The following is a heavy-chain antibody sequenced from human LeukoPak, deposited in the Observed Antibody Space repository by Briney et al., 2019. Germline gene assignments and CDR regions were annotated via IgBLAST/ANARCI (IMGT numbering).Heavy chain of an antibody. CDR3: AKGGGAYYSDSSTYSAPFEH. CDR2: VDHSGAT. J-gene: IGHJ4*02. CDR1: GGSISGDNW. Sequence: SGTLSLTCAVSGGSISGDNWWSWVRQSPGEGLEWIGEVDHSGATNYNPSLKSRVTISEDKSKNQFSLKMNSVTAADTAVYYCAKGGGAYYSDSSTYSAPFEHWGQGTLVTVSS. V-gene: IGHV4-4*02. D-gene: IGHD3-22*01.